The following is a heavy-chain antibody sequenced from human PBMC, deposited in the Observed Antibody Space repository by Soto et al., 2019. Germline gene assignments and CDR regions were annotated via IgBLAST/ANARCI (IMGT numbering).Heavy chain of an antibody. CDR1: GCTFSSYA. CDR2: LGGSGGSR. V-gene: IGHV3-23*01. J-gene: IGHJ4*02. CDR3: ARAGGIVVVPAATGYYFDY. D-gene: IGHD2-2*01. Sequence: GGSMRLSWAASGCTFSSYAVSWVRQATGKGLEWVSALGGSGGSRYYADSVKGRFTISRDNSKNTLYLQMSSLRSEDTAVYYCARAGGIVVVPAATGYYFDYWGQGTLVTVSS.